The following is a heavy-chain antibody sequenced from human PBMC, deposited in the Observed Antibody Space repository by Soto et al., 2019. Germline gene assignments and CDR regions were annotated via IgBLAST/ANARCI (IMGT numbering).Heavy chain of an antibody. CDR1: GGTSSSYA. CDR3: ASGGTTVNRRFDF. J-gene: IGHJ4*02. Sequence: QVQVVQSGAEVKKPGSSVRVSCKASGGTSSSYAITWMRQAAGQGLEWMGGIIPILDTTDYAQKFQGRVTSTADESTSTVYMELSSLTSEDTAVYYCASGGTTVNRRFDFWGQGTLVTVSS. D-gene: IGHD4-4*01. V-gene: IGHV1-69*01. CDR2: IIPILDTT.